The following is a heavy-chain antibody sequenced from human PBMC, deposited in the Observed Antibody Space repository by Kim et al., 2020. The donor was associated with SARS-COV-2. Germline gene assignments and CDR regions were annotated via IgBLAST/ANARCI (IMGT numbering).Heavy chain of an antibody. V-gene: IGHV4-39*06. Sequence: YNNPSLKSRGTISKGTSKNQCALELNSVTAADTAVYYCARYSNSGWALGYWGQGTLVTVSS. J-gene: IGHJ4*02. D-gene: IGHD6-19*01. CDR3: ARYSNSGWALGY.